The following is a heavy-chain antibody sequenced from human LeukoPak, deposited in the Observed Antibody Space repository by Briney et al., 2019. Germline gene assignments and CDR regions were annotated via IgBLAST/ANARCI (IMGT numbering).Heavy chain of an antibody. Sequence: GSVKVSCKASVYTLTSYGISWVRQAPGQGLEWMGWISAYNGNTNYAQKLQGRVTMTTDTSTSTAYMELRSLRSDDTAVYYCARDSGSYSSSSYMDVWGKGTTVYVSS. D-gene: IGHD6-13*01. CDR3: ARDSGSYSSSSYMDV. J-gene: IGHJ6*03. V-gene: IGHV1-18*01. CDR1: VYTLTSYG. CDR2: ISAYNGNT.